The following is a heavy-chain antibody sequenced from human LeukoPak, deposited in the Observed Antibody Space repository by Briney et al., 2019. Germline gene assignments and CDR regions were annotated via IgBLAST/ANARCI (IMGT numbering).Heavy chain of an antibody. J-gene: IGHJ4*02. V-gene: IGHV1-18*01. D-gene: IGHD3-22*01. CDR3: ARTYYYDSSGYYAAHYYFDY. Sequence: GASVKVSCKASGYTFTSYGISWVRQAPGQGLEWMGWISAYNGNTNYAQKLQGRVTMTTDTSTSTAYMELRSLRSDDTAVYYCARTYYYDSSGYYAAHYYFDYWGQGTLVTVSS. CDR1: GYTFTSYG. CDR2: ISAYNGNT.